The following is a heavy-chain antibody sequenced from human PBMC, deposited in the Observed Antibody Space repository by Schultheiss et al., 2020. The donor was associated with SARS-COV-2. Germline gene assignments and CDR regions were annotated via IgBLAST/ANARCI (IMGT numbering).Heavy chain of an antibody. Sequence: SGPTLVKPTETLTLTCTVSGFSLSNARMGVSWIRQPPGKALEWLAHIFSNDEKSYSTSLKSRLTISKDTSKSQVVLTMTNMDPVDTATYYCARTGVAATLGDYYYYGMDVWGQGTTVTVSS. CDR2: IFSNDEK. CDR1: GFSLSNARMG. J-gene: IGHJ6*02. D-gene: IGHD6-19*01. V-gene: IGHV2-26*01. CDR3: ARTGVAATLGDYYYYGMDV.